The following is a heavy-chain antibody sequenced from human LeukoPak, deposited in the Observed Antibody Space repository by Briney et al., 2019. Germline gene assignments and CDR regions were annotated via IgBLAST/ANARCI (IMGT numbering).Heavy chain of an antibody. D-gene: IGHD4-17*01. J-gene: IGHJ4*02. Sequence: GGSLRLSCAASGLTFSSYAMSWVRQAPGGGLEWVSLISGSGGSTYYADSVKGRFTISRDNSKNTLYLQMNSLRAEDTAVYYCVKDLYGDYNLDYWGQGTLVTVSS. CDR1: GLTFSSYA. V-gene: IGHV3-23*01. CDR3: VKDLYGDYNLDY. CDR2: ISGSGGST.